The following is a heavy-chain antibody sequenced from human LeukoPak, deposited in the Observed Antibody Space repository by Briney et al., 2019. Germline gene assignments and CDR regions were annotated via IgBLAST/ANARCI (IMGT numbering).Heavy chain of an antibody. Sequence: SETLSLTCTVSGGSINSYYWSWIRQPPGKGLEWIRYIYNSGSTNYNPSLKSRVTISVDTSKNQFSLKLSSVTAADTAVYYCARDASRDFWSGSAFDPWGQGTLVTVSS. V-gene: IGHV4-59*01. D-gene: IGHD3-3*01. CDR2: IYNSGST. J-gene: IGHJ5*02. CDR1: GGSINSYY. CDR3: ARDASRDFWSGSAFDP.